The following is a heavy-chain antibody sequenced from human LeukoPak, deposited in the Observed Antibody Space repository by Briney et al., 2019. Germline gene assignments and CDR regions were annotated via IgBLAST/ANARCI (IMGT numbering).Heavy chain of an antibody. CDR1: GFTFSSYW. CDR3: AKGVVGATTYFDY. J-gene: IGHJ4*02. D-gene: IGHD1-26*01. CDR2: ISGDGRNI. V-gene: IGHV3-74*01. Sequence: GGSLRLSCVASGFTFSSYWMHWVRQDPRKGLVWVSRISGDGRNINYADSVRGRFTISRDNAKNTLYLQMNSLRAEDTAVYYCAKGVVGATTYFDYWGQGTLVTVSS.